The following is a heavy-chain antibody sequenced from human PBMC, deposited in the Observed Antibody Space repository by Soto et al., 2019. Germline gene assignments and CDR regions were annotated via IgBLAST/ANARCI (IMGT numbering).Heavy chain of an antibody. CDR1: RFTCSGRS. CDR2: VSPNGNDK. Sequence: PGVSLRLSCSASRFTCSGRSMHWVRQAPGKGLEYVSGVSPNGNDKYYTDSVKGRFTIARDNSKKTLHLQMSSLMPEDTALFYCIRGFYGLDVWGQGTTVTVSS. J-gene: IGHJ6*02. CDR3: IRGFYGLDV. V-gene: IGHV3-64D*08.